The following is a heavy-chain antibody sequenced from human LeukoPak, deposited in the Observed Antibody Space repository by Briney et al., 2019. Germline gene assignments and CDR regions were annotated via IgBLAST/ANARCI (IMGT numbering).Heavy chain of an antibody. D-gene: IGHD6-6*01. CDR2: IYYRVTS. V-gene: IGHV4-59*01. Sequence: SETLSLTCTVSGDSISTYYWSWIRQPPGKGLEWIGYIYYRVTSDYNPSLKSRVTMSVDMSTRQISLELSSVTAADTAVYYCARDHGLTYSTSSKANYFDYWGQGTLVTVSS. CDR3: ARDHGLTYSTSSKANYFDY. CDR1: GDSISTYY. J-gene: IGHJ4*02.